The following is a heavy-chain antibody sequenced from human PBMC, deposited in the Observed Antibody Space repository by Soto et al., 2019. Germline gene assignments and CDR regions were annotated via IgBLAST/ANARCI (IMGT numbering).Heavy chain of an antibody. Sequence: SETLSLTCTVSGASISGYYWTWIRQPPGKGLEWIGCIYDSGSTNYNPSLKSRVTISSDTSKNQFSLKLSSVTAADTAVYFCATHLIAARRILFDHWGQGSLVTVSS. CDR2: IYDSGST. CDR3: ATHLIAARRILFDH. V-gene: IGHV4-59*08. CDR1: GASISGYY. D-gene: IGHD6-6*01. J-gene: IGHJ4*02.